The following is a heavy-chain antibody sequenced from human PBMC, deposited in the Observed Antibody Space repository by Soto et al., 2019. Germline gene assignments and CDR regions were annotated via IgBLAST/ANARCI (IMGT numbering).Heavy chain of an antibody. CDR1: GFSLRNTEES. CDR3: AHWRYKLNDWDCFDS. D-gene: IGHD1-20*01. Sequence: QITLKESGPTLVKATQTLTLTCSFSGFSLRNTEESVSWIRQPPGKALEWLGIIYWDDEKRYSPSVKSRLTITKDTSKNHVVLMMTNLDPMDTGTYYCAHWRYKLNDWDCFDSWGQGTLVTVSS. CDR2: IYWDDEK. V-gene: IGHV2-5*02. J-gene: IGHJ5*01.